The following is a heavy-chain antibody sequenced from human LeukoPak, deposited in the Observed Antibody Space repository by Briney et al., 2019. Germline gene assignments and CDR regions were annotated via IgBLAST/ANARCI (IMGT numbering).Heavy chain of an antibody. J-gene: IGHJ4*02. D-gene: IGHD2-2*01. CDR2: INPNSGGT. V-gene: IGHV1-2*02. CDR3: AREGHGHCSSTSCFYFDY. CDR1: GYTFTGYY. Sequence: ASVKVSCKASGYTFTGYYMYWVRQAPGQGLEWMGWINPNSGGTNYAQKFQGRVTMTRDTSISTAYMELSRLRSDDTAVYYCAREGHGHCSSTSCFYFDYWGQGTLVTVSS.